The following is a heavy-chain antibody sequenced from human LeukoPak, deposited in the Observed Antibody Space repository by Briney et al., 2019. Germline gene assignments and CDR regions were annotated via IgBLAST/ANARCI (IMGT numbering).Heavy chain of an antibody. D-gene: IGHD5-24*01. CDR2: ISYDGSNI. CDR1: GFNFNNYV. CDR3: ARGMATTETFDY. J-gene: IGHJ4*02. Sequence: GRSLRLSCAASGFNFNNYVMHWVRQAPGKGLEWVAVISYDGSNIYYADSVKGRFTISRDNSKNTLYLQMSSLRAEDTAVYYCARGMATTETFDYWGQGTLVTVSS. V-gene: IGHV3-30-3*01.